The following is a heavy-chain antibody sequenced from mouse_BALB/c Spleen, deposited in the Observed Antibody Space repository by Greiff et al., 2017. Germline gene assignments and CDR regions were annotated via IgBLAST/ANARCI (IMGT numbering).Heavy chain of an antibody. CDR2: ISYSGST. CDR3: ARGDWAAWFAY. J-gene: IGHJ3*01. CDR1: GYSITSDYA. Sequence: EVQLVESGPGLVKPSQSLSLTCTVTGYSITSDYAWNWIRQFPGNKLEWMGYISYSGSTSNKPSHKSRISITRDTSKNQFFLQFNSVTTDDTATYYCARGDWAAWFAYWGQGTLVTVSA. V-gene: IGHV3-2*02. D-gene: IGHD4-1*01.